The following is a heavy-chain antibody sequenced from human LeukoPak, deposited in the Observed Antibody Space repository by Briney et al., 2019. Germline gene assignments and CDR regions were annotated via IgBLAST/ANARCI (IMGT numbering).Heavy chain of an antibody. J-gene: IGHJ4*02. CDR1: GFTFSSYS. V-gene: IGHV3-23*01. Sequence: GGSLRLSCAASGFTFSSYSMNWVRQAPGKGLEWASAISGSGGSTYYADSVKGRFTISRDNSKNTLYLQMNSLRAEDTAVYYCARDEGFFGYWGQGTLVTVSS. CDR2: ISGSGGST. CDR3: ARDEGFFGY.